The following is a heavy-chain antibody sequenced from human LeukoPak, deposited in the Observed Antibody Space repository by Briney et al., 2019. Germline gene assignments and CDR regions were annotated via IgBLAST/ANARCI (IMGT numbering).Heavy chain of an antibody. CDR1: GGSISSSSYY. CDR3: ARGGPRGYSGYDLYAFDI. D-gene: IGHD5-12*01. Sequence: SETLSLTCTVSGGSISSSSYYWGWIRQPPGKGLEWIGEINHSGSTNYNPSLKSRVTISVDTSKNQFSLKLSSVTAADTAVYYCARGGPRGYSGYDLYAFDIWGQGTMVTVSS. V-gene: IGHV4-39*07. CDR2: INHSGST. J-gene: IGHJ3*02.